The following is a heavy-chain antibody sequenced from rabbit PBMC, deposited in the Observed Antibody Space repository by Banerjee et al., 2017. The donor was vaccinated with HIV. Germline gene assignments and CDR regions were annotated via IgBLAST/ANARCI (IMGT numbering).Heavy chain of an antibody. Sequence: QEQLEESGGGLVQPEGSLTLTCTASGFSFSGDYWMCWVRQAPGKGLEWIGCIYVGSSAKPYYASWAKGRFTISKTSSTTVTLQMTSLTAADTATYFCARYTNYVGYGLNLWGPGTLVTVS. CDR2: IYVGSSAKP. J-gene: IGHJ4*01. V-gene: IGHV1S45*01. CDR1: GFSFSGDYW. D-gene: IGHD6-1*01. CDR3: ARYTNYVGYGLNL.